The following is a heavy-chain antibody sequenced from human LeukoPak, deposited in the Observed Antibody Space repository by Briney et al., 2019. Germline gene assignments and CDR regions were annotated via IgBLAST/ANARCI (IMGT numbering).Heavy chain of an antibody. J-gene: IGHJ5*02. CDR2: INSDGSST. Sequence: GGSLRLSCAASGFTFSSYWMHWVRQAPGKGLVWVSRINSDGSSTSYADSVKGRFTISRDNAKNTLYLQMNSLRAEDTAVYYCAREGRAVAGITWFDPWGQGTLVTVSS. V-gene: IGHV3-74*01. CDR1: GFTFSSYW. CDR3: AREGRAVAGITWFDP. D-gene: IGHD6-19*01.